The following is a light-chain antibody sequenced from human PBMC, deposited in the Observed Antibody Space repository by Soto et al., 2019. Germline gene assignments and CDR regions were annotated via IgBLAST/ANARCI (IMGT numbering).Light chain of an antibody. CDR1: QSLTNPY. J-gene: IGKJ5*01. V-gene: IGKV3-15*01. CDR2: GAS. CDR3: QQYNNWPPIT. Sequence: VLTQSPGTLSLTPGDRATLFCRARQSLTNPYIAWYQQKPGQAPRLLIYGASTRATGIPARFSGSGSGTEFTLTISSLQSEDFAVYYCQQYNNWPPITFGQGTRLEIK.